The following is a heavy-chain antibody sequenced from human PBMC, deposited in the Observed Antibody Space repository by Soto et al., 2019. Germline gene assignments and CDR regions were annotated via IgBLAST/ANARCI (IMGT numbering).Heavy chain of an antibody. Sequence: GGALRLSCAASGFTFSDYYMSWIRQAPGKGLEWVSYISSSSSYTNYADSVKGRFTISRDTAKNSLYLQMNSLRAEDTAVYYCARIGAQWLDFDYWGQGTLVTVSS. J-gene: IGHJ4*02. D-gene: IGHD6-19*01. V-gene: IGHV3-11*06. CDR2: ISSSSSYT. CDR3: ARIGAQWLDFDY. CDR1: GFTFSDYY.